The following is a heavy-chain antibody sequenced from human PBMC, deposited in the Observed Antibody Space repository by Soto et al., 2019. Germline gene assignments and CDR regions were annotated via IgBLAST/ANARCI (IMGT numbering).Heavy chain of an antibody. CDR3: ARGGSGSYYYYYGMDV. J-gene: IGHJ6*02. D-gene: IGHD5-12*01. CDR1: GFTFSSYS. V-gene: IGHV3-48*02. CDR2: ISSSSTI. Sequence: GGSLRLSCAASGFTFSSYSMNWVRQAPGKGLEWVSYISSSSTIYYADSVKGRFTISRDYAKNSLSLQMNSLRDEDTAVYYCARGGSGSYYYYYGMDVWGQGTTVTVSS.